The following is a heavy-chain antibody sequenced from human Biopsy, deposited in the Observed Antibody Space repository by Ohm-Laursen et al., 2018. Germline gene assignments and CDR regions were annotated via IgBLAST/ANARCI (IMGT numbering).Heavy chain of an antibody. D-gene: IGHD3-3*01. CDR1: GGPSSNYA. J-gene: IGHJ4*02. Sequence: SSVKVSCKASGGPSSNYAFSWVRQAPGQGLEWVGRIVPVLGHLNYTQRFQGRVSITADKSTSYVFMELSRLTSGDTAVYYCAADADGYYTEFDYWGPGTLVTVSS. CDR3: AADADGYYTEFDY. V-gene: IGHV1-69*04. CDR2: IVPVLGHL.